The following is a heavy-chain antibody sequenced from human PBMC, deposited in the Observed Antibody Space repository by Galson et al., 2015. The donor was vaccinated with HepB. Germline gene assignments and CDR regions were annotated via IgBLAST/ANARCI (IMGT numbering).Heavy chain of an antibody. Sequence: SLRLSCAASGFIFSSCARHWVRQAPGKGLEWVAVIWYDGSNKHYADSVRGRFTISRDNSRSTLYLQMNNLRAEDTAVYYCVREKGEGGLHCHDCWGHGTLVTVS. D-gene: IGHD2-15*01. CDR3: VREKGEGGLHCHDC. J-gene: IGHJ5*01. CDR2: IWYDGSNK. CDR1: GFIFSSCA. V-gene: IGHV3-33*01.